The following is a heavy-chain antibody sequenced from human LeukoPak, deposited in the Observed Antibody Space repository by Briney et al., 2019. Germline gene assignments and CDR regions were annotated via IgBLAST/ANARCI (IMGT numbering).Heavy chain of an antibody. CDR3: ARVGGSYLDAFDI. D-gene: IGHD1-26*01. V-gene: IGHV4-59*01. Sequence: SETLSLTCTVSGGSISSYYWSWIRQPPGKGLEWIGYIYYSGSTNYNPSLKSRVTISVDTSKNQFSLKLSSVTAADTAVYYCARVGGSYLDAFDIWGQGTMVTVSS. J-gene: IGHJ3*02. CDR2: IYYSGST. CDR1: GGSISSYY.